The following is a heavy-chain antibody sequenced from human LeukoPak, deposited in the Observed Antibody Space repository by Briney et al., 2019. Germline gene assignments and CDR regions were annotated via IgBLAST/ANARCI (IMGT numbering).Heavy chain of an antibody. CDR1: GVYISSYF. D-gene: IGHD1-1*01. CDR3: ARSGTTGTTQPNWFDP. Sequence: SETLSLTCTVSGVYISSYFWSWIRRPPGKGLEWIGYIYYSGSTNYNPSLKSRVTISVDTSKNQFSLKLSSVTAADTAVYYCARSGTTGTTQPNWFDPWGQGTLVTVSS. J-gene: IGHJ5*02. CDR2: IYYSGST. V-gene: IGHV4-59*01.